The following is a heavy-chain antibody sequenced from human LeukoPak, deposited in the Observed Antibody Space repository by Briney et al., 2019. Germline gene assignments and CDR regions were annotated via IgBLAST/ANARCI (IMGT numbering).Heavy chain of an antibody. J-gene: IGHJ6*02. CDR1: GGSINSYY. D-gene: IGHD3-10*01. CDR2: IYYSGST. CDR3: AGTVRGFYYYGMDV. Sequence: SETLSLTCTVSGGSINSYYWSWIRQPPGKGLEWIGYIYYSGSTNYNPSLKSRVTISVDTSKNQFSLKLSSVTAADTAVYYCAGTVRGFYYYGMDVWGQGTTVTVSS. V-gene: IGHV4-59*08.